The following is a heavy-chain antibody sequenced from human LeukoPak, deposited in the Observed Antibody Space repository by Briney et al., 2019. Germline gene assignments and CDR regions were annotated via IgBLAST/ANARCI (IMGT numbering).Heavy chain of an antibody. CDR2: VHYSGST. CDR3: ARLFFVIDT. V-gene: IGHV4-39*01. D-gene: IGHD3-3*01. J-gene: IGHJ5*02. CDR1: GASISNSAYY. Sequence: SGTLSLSCTVSGASISNSAYYWLWIRQPPGEGLECIGTVHYSGSTFYNPSLKSRVNISVDTSKNQSSLQLSSVTAADTAVYYCARLFFVIDTWGQGTLVTVSP.